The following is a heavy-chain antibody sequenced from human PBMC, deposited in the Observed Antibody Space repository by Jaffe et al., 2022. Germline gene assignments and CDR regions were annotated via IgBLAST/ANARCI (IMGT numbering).Heavy chain of an antibody. J-gene: IGHJ3*02. V-gene: IGHV3-48*01. CDR2: ISSSSSTI. Sequence: EVQLVESGGGLVQPGGSLRLSCAASGFTFSSYSMNWVRQAPGKGLEWVSYISSSSSTIYYADSVKGRFTISRDNAKNSLYLQMNSLRAEDTAVYYCARDSYYDFWSGYYTAGSEYDAFDIWGQGTMVTVSS. CDR1: GFTFSSYS. D-gene: IGHD3-3*01. CDR3: ARDSYYDFWSGYYTAGSEYDAFDI.